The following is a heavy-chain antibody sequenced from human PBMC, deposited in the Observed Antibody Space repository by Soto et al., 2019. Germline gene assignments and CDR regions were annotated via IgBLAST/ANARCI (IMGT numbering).Heavy chain of an antibody. CDR1: GFTFTSSA. J-gene: IGHJ1*01. D-gene: IGHD6-13*01. Sequence: GASVKVSCKASGFTFTSSAMQWVRQARGQRLEWIGWIVVGSGNTNYAQKFQGRVTMTRDTSTSTVYMELSSLRSEDTAVYYCATGRQQLHPWGQGTLVTVSS. CDR2: IVVGSGNT. CDR3: ATGRQQLHP. V-gene: IGHV1-58*02.